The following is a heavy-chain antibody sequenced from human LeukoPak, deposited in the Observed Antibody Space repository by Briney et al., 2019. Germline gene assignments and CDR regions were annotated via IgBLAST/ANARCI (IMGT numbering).Heavy chain of an antibody. J-gene: IGHJ4*02. CDR2: INNDGSST. V-gene: IGHV3-74*01. D-gene: IGHD1-14*01. Sequence: PGGSLRLSCAASGFTFSSYWMHWVRQAPGKGLMWVSRINNDGSSTIYADSVKGRFTISRDNAKSTLYLQMNSLRAEDTAVYYCARGGGGNRPDYWGQGTLVTVSS. CDR3: ARGGGGNRPDY. CDR1: GFTFSSYW.